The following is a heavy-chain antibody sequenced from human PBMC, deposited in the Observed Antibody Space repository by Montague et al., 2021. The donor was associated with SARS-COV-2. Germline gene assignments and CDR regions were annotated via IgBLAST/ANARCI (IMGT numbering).Heavy chain of an antibody. V-gene: IGHV4-34*01. D-gene: IGHD5-12*01. CDR3: ASAPRYSFGFWAY. CDR1: GASSSNYY. J-gene: IGHJ4*02. CDR2: INHSGYN. Sequence: SETLSLTCAVYGASSSNYYWSWIRQSPGKGLEWVGEINHSGYNDXXPSLESRLTISLDSSKKQFSLKMTSVTAADTAIYYCASAPRYSFGFWAYWGQGTLVSVSS.